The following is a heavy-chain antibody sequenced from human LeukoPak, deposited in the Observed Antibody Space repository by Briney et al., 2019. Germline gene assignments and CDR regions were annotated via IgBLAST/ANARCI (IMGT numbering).Heavy chain of an antibody. D-gene: IGHD3-22*01. CDR1: GGSISSYY. CDR3: ARASYDTSGYYFFDS. V-gene: IGHV4-59*01. Sequence: PSGTLSLTCTVSGGSISSYYWSWIRQPPGRGLEWIADIYYSGSTNYNPSLRSRLTMSVDTSKNQFSLKLSSVTAADTAVYYCARASYDTSGYYFFDSWGQGTLVTVSS. J-gene: IGHJ4*02. CDR2: IYYSGST.